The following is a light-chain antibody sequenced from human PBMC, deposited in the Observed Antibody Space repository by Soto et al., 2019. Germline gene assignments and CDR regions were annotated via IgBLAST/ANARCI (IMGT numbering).Light chain of an antibody. CDR2: GAS. CDR3: PKLNAYPPCT. Sequence: QLTQSPSSLSASVGDRVTITCRASQGISSNLAWYQQKPGRAPKLLIFGASTLQSGVPSRFSGSGSGTDFTLTISSLQPEDFSTYFCPKLNAYPPCTFGHWTKVEIX. J-gene: IGKJ1*01. CDR1: QGISSN. V-gene: IGKV1-9*01.